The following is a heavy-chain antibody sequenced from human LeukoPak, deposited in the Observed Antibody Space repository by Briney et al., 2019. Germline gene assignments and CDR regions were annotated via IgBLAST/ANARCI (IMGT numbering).Heavy chain of an antibody. Sequence: PGGSLRLSCAASGFTVSSNYMSWVRQARGKGLEWVSVIYSGGGTYYADSVKGRFTISRDNSKNTLYLQMNSLRAEDTAVYYCARAVSVSGGDGYWGQGTLVTVSS. J-gene: IGHJ4*02. CDR2: IYSGGGT. CDR1: GFTVSSNY. D-gene: IGHD2-21*02. CDR3: ARAVSVSGGDGY. V-gene: IGHV3-53*01.